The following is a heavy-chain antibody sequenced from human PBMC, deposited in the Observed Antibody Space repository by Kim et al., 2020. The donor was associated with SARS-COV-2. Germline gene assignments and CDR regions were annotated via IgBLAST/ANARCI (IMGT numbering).Heavy chain of an antibody. D-gene: IGHD1-1*01. J-gene: IGHJ3*02. V-gene: IGHV3-73*01. CDR1: GFTFSKYG. CDR3: TSVPGTTLAFWDAFD. Sequence: GGSLRLSCAASGFTFSKYGMHWVRQASGKGLEWVGRIRRKANSYATAYAASVKGRFTISRDDSKNTAYLQMNSLKTEDTAVYYCTSVPGTTLAFWDAFD. CDR2: IRRKANSYAT.